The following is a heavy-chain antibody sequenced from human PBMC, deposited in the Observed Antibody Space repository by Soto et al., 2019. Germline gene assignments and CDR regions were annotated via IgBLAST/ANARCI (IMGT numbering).Heavy chain of an antibody. D-gene: IGHD5-12*01. V-gene: IGHV3-21*01. CDR2: ISPTSSYI. J-gene: IGHJ4*02. Sequence: EVQLVESGGDLVKPGGSLRLSCAASGFSFNTYSMNWVRQVPGRGLEWVSSISPTSSYIYYADSVKGRFTISRDNAKNFLYLQMNALRAEDTALYYCPRGVFGATMPDYWGQGILVTVSS. CDR1: GFSFNTYS. CDR3: PRGVFGATMPDY.